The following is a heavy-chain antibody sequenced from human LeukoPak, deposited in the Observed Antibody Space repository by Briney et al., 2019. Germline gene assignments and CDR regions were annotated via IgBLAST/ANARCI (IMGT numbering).Heavy chain of an antibody. V-gene: IGHV1-2*06. CDR2: INPNSGGT. D-gene: IGHD3-10*01. J-gene: IGHJ6*03. CDR3: ARGGPRPYYYYYMDV. Sequence: GASVKVSCKASGYTFTGYYMHWARQAPGQGLGWMGRINPNSGGTNYAQKFQGRVTMTRDTSISTAYMELSRLRSDDTAVYYCARGGPRPYYYYYMDVWGKGTTVTVSS. CDR1: GYTFTGYY.